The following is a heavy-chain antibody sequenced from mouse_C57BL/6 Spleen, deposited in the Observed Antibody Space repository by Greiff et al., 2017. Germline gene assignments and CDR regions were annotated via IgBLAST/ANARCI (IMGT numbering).Heavy chain of an antibody. CDR1: GYAFSSSW. J-gene: IGHJ2*01. CDR3: FTTVVAFDY. Sequence: VQLKESGPELVKPGASVKISCKASGYAFSSSWMNWVKQRPGKGLEWIGRIYPGDGDTNYNGKFKGKATLTADKSSSTAYMQLSSLTSEDSAVYFCFTTVVAFDYWGQGTTLTVSS. CDR2: IYPGDGDT. V-gene: IGHV1-82*01. D-gene: IGHD1-1*01.